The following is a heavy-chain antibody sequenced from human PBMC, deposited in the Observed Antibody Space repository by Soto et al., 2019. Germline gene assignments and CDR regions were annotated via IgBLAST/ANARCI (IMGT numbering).Heavy chain of an antibody. J-gene: IGHJ4*02. CDR3: ARGDGDPGTFDY. CDR2: IWYDGSNK. CDR1: GFTFSSYG. Sequence: QVQLVESGGGVVQPGRSLRLSCAASGFTFSSYGMHWVRQAPGKGLEGVAVIWYDGSNKYYADSVKGRFTISRDNSKNALYLQMNSLRAEDTAVYYCARGDGDPGTFDYWGQGTLVTVSS. D-gene: IGHD4-17*01. V-gene: IGHV3-33*01.